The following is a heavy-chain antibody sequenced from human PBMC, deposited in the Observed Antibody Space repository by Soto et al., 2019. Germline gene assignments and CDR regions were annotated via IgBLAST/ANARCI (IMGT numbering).Heavy chain of an antibody. D-gene: IGHD3-9*01. CDR2: IYYNGNT. J-gene: IGHJ4*02. CDR3: ARVRTGYFDY. CDR1: GGAINDHY. Sequence: QVQLQESGPGLVKPSETLSLTCTLSGGAINDHYWSFIRQPPGKGLEWIGYIYYNGNTNYNPSLESRVTISVERSRNQFSLRLTSLTSADTAVYYCARVRTGYFDYWGRGALVTVSS. V-gene: IGHV4-59*11.